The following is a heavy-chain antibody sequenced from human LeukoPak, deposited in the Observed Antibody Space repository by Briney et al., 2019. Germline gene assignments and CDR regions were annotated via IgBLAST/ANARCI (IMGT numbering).Heavy chain of an antibody. J-gene: IGHJ4*02. Sequence: SETLSLTCGVSGGSVSSTNWWSWIRQPPGKGLEWIGVVHLDGRTNFNPSLKSRPTMSVDLSENHVSLQLTSVTAADTAVYYCAREGGFYRPLDYSGQGTLVTVSS. V-gene: IGHV4-4*02. D-gene: IGHD6-25*01. CDR1: GGSVSSTNW. CDR3: AREGGFYRPLDY. CDR2: VHLDGRT.